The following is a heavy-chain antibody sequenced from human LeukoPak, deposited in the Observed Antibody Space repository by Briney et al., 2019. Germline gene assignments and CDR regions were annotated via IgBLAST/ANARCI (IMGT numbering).Heavy chain of an antibody. Sequence: ASVKVSCKASGYTFTSYYMHWVRQAPGRGLEWMGLINPSGGSTSYAQKFQGRVTMTRDTSTSTVYMELSSLRSEDTAVYYCARDPNPSDPTYYFDYWGQGTLVTVSS. J-gene: IGHJ4*02. CDR3: ARDPNPSDPTYYFDY. CDR1: GYTFTSYY. CDR2: INPSGGST. D-gene: IGHD2-21*01. V-gene: IGHV1-46*01.